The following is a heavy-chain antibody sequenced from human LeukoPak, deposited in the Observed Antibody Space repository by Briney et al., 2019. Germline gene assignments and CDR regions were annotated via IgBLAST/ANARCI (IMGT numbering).Heavy chain of an antibody. CDR1: GITLSNYG. CDR3: AKTNGYYDY. V-gene: IGHV3-23*01. Sequence: GGSLRLSCAVSGITLSNYGMSWVRQAPGKGLEWVAGISGSGGRTNYADSVKGRFTISRDNSKSTVYLQMNSLRAEDTAVYHCAKTNGYYDYWGQGTLVTVSS. CDR2: ISGSGGRT. J-gene: IGHJ4*02. D-gene: IGHD3-22*01.